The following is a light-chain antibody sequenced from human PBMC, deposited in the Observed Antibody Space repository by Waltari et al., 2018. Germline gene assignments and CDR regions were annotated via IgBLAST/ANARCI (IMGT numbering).Light chain of an antibody. CDR3: QQYNNWPRT. J-gene: IGKJ1*01. Sequence: EIVMTQSPATLSVSPGERATLSCKASQSVSSNLPWYQRKPGQAPRLLIYGAYTRATCIPARFSGSGSGTEFTLTISSMQSEDFAVYYCQQYNNWPRTFGQGTKVEIK. V-gene: IGKV3-15*01. CDR1: QSVSSN. CDR2: GAY.